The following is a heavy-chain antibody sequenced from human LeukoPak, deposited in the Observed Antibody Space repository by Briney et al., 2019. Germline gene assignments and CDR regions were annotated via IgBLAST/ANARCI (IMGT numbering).Heavy chain of an antibody. J-gene: IGHJ4*02. D-gene: IGHD5-24*01. Sequence: PSETLSLTCTVSGGSISSYYWSWIRQPPGKGLEWIGHIYYSGSTNYNPSLKSRVTISVDTSKNQFSLKLSSVTAADTAVYYCARAAREGGYNYNYWGQGTLVTVST. CDR3: ARAAREGGYNYNY. CDR1: GGSISSYY. V-gene: IGHV4-59*01. CDR2: IYYSGST.